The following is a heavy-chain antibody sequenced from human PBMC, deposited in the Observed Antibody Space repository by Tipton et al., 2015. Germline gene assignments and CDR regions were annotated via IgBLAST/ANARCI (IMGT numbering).Heavy chain of an antibody. CDR1: GGSVTSNNYF. CDR2: IFHSGST. Sequence: TLSLTCSVSGGSVTSNNYFWSWIRQPPGKGLEWIGYIFHSGSTSYNPSLRSRVFISIDTSKNQFSLKLNSVTAADTAVYYCARGRGSPIFGVVIGWYFDYWGQGTLVTVSS. D-gene: IGHD3-3*01. J-gene: IGHJ4*02. CDR3: ARGRGSPIFGVVIGWYFDY. V-gene: IGHV4-61*01.